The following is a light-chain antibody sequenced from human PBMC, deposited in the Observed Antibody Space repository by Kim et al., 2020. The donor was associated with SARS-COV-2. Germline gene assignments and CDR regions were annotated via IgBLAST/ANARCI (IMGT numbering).Light chain of an antibody. CDR2: DVS. Sequence: QSALTQFASVSGSPGQSITISCIGTSNDVGLYNYVSWYQQHPGEPPKLIIYDVSNRPSGVPNRFSGSKSGNTASLTISGLQADDEADYYCSSFTTTSTVVFGGGTQLTVL. CDR3: SSFTTTSTVV. V-gene: IGLV2-14*03. CDR1: SNDVGLYNY. J-gene: IGLJ2*01.